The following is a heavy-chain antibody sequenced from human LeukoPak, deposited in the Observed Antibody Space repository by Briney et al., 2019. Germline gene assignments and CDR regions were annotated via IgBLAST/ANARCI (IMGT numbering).Heavy chain of an antibody. V-gene: IGHV3-7*03. CDR1: GFTFTNYA. CDR3: ARATGGLFDY. CDR2: IRQDGSEK. Sequence: GGSLRLSCAASGFTFTNYAMTWVRQAPGKGLEWVANIRQDGSEKYYVDSVKGRFTISRDNAKNSLYLQMNSLRAEDTAVYYCARATGGLFDYWGQGTLVTVSS. D-gene: IGHD3-10*01. J-gene: IGHJ4*02.